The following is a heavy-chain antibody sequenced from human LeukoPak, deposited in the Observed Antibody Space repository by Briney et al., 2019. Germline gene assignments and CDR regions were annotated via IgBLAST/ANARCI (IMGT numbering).Heavy chain of an antibody. V-gene: IGHV3-23*01. CDR3: ARAGATVTTNYFDP. Sequence: PGGSLRLSCAASGFTFSTYAMNWVRQAPGKGLEWVSLISDSGDNTYYADSVKGRFTISRDNSKNTVSLQMGSLRADDTAVYYCARAGATVTTNYFDPWGQGTLVTVSS. CDR1: GFTFSTYA. J-gene: IGHJ5*02. D-gene: IGHD4-11*01. CDR2: ISDSGDNT.